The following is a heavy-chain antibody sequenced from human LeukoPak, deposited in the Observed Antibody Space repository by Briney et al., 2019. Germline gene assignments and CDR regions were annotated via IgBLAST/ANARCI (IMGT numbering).Heavy chain of an antibody. CDR2: IYPGDSDT. D-gene: IGHD3-3*01. CDR1: GYSFTSYW. Sequence: ESLKISCKGSGYSFTSYWIGWVRQMPGKGLEWMGIIYPGDSDTRYSPSFQGQVTISADKSISTAYLQWSSLKASDTAMYYCARLVTIFGVVIINWFDPWGQGTLVTVSS. CDR3: ARLVTIFGVVIINWFDP. V-gene: IGHV5-51*01. J-gene: IGHJ5*02.